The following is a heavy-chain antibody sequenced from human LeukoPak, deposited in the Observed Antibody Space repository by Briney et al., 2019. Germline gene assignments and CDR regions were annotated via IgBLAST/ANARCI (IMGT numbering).Heavy chain of an antibody. CDR2: IYSGGST. J-gene: IGHJ3*02. CDR3: ARSYDSSGYTPEFAFDI. V-gene: IGHV3-53*01. CDR1: GFTVGSNY. D-gene: IGHD3-22*01. Sequence: GGSLRLSCAASGFTVGSNYMSWVRQAPGKGLEWVSVIYSGGSTYYADSVKGRFTISRDNSKNTLYLQMNSLRAEDTAVYYCARSYDSSGYTPEFAFDIWGRGTMVTVSS.